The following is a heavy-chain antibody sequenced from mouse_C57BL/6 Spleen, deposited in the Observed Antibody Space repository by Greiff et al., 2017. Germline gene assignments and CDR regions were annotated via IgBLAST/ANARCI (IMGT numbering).Heavy chain of an antibody. D-gene: IGHD2-5*01. J-gene: IGHJ4*01. CDR3: AIGYYSNAMDY. Sequence: QVQLQQPGAELVKPGASVKVSCKASGYTFTSYWMHWVKQRPGQGLEWIVRIHPSDSATNYNQKFKGKATFTVDKSSSTAYMQLSSRTSEDSAVYYCAIGYYSNAMDYWGQGTSVTVSS. CDR1: GYTFTSYW. V-gene: IGHV1-74*01. CDR2: IHPSDSAT.